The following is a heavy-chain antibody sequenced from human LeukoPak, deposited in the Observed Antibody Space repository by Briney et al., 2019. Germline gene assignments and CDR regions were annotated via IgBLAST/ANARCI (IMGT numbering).Heavy chain of an antibody. J-gene: IGHJ4*02. V-gene: IGHV1-8*01. Sequence: GASVKVSCKASGYTFTTYDINWVRQATGQGPEWMGWMNPNSGNTGYAQKFQGRVTITRDTSASTAYMELSSLRSEDTAVYYCARGRCVGSTNCYYFDSWGQGTLVTVSS. CDR2: MNPNSGNT. CDR1: GYTFTTYD. D-gene: IGHD2-2*01. CDR3: ARGRCVGSTNCYYFDS.